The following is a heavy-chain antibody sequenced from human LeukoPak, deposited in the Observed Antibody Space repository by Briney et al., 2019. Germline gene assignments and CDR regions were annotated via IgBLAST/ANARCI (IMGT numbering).Heavy chain of an antibody. CDR2: ITASGTAM. CDR1: GFTFSSYS. Sequence: PGGSLRLSCAASGFTFSSYSMNWVRQAPGKGLEWVSHITASGTAMFYADSVKGRFTISRDNAKNSLYLQMNSLRDEDTAVYCASSGGYRFDYWGQGTLVTVSS. D-gene: IGHD1-26*01. V-gene: IGHV3-48*02. J-gene: IGHJ4*02. CDR3: ASSGGYRFDY.